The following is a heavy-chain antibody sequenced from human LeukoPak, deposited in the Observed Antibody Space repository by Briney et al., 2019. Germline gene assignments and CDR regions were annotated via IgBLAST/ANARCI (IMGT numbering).Heavy chain of an antibody. V-gene: IGHV1-2*02. Sequence: ASVKVSCKAFGYTFTGYFIHWVRQAPGQGLEWMGWINPNSGGTSYAQKFQGRVAMTLDTSISTAYMDLSRLRSDDTPVYYCARQEGLWLDSWGQGTMVTVSS. CDR3: ARQEGLWLDS. CDR2: INPNSGGT. D-gene: IGHD2/OR15-2a*01. J-gene: IGHJ3*01. CDR1: GYTFTGYF.